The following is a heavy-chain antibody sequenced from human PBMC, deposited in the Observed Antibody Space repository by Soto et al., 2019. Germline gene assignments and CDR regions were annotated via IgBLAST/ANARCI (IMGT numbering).Heavy chain of an antibody. Sequence: SQTLSLTCAISGDSVSSNSAAWNWIRQSPSRGLEWLGRTYYRSKWDNDYAVFVKSRITINPDTSKSQFSLQLNSVTPDDTAVYYCGRDNKWELPHQVDCWGQGTLVTVSS. CDR1: GDSVSSNSAA. D-gene: IGHD1-26*01. CDR2: TYYRSKWDN. V-gene: IGHV6-1*01. CDR3: GRDNKWELPHQVDC. J-gene: IGHJ4*02.